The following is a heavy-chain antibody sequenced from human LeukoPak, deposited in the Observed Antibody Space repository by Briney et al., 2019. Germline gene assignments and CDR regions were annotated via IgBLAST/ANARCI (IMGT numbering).Heavy chain of an antibody. CDR2: INPNSGGT. J-gene: IGHJ4*02. D-gene: IGHD3-22*01. V-gene: IGHV1-2*02. CDR1: GYTFTGYY. CDR3: ARGPNPDYYDSSGYLED. Sequence: RASVKVSCKASGYTFTGYYMHWVRQAPGQGLEWMGWINPNSGGTNYAQKFQGRVTMTRDTSISTAYMELSRLRSDDTAVYYCARGPNPDYYDSSGYLEDWGQGTLVTVSS.